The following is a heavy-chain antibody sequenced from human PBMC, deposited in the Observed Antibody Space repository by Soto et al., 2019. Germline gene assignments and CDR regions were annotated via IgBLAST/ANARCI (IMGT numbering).Heavy chain of an antibody. V-gene: IGHV1-69*02. CDR2: IIPILHIS. CDR3: ATSFDNDYIPGVQSYYYMDV. D-gene: IGHD4-4*01. CDR1: GGTFSSYT. J-gene: IGHJ6*03. Sequence: QVQLVQSGAEVKKPGSSVKVSCKASGGTFSSYTINWVRQAPGQGLEWMGMIIPILHISNFAQRFQGTVTITSDKFMTAAYMELSSLRSEDTPVYYSATSFDNDYIPGVQSYYYMDVWGKGTEVTVSS.